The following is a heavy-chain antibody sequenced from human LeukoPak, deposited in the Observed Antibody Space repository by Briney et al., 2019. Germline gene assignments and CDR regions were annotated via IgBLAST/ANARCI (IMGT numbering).Heavy chain of an antibody. CDR3: AREDYGDRCYSN. Sequence: GASVNVSCKASGYTFTSYGINWVRQAPGQGLEWMGWINPDSGGTNYAQKFQGRVTMTRDTSISTAYMELSRLRSDDTAVYYCAREDYGDRCYSNWGQGALVTVSS. CDR1: GYTFTSYG. V-gene: IGHV1-2*02. D-gene: IGHD4-17*01. CDR2: INPDSGGT. J-gene: IGHJ4*02.